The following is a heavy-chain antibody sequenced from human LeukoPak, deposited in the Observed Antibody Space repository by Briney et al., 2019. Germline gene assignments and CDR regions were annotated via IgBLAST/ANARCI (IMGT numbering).Heavy chain of an antibody. CDR1: GFTFSSYA. J-gene: IGHJ4*02. V-gene: IGHV3-74*01. CDR2: INSVGSTT. Sequence: GGSLRLSCAASGFTFSSYAMHWVRQAPGKGLEWVARINSVGSTTTYADSVKGRFTISRDNAKNTLYLQMNSLRAEDTAVYYCTSSPYGGYGHYWGQGTLVTVSS. CDR3: TSSPYGGYGHY. D-gene: IGHD5-12*01.